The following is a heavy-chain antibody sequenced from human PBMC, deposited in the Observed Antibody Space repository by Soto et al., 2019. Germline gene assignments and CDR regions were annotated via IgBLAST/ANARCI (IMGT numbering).Heavy chain of an antibody. Sequence: SQTLSLTCAISGDSVSSNSAAWNWIRQSPSRGLEWLGRTYYRSKWYNDYAVSVKSRITINPDTSKNQFSLQLNSVTPEDTAVYYCARDRIAAAGIHYYYYGMDVWGQGTTVTVSS. D-gene: IGHD6-13*01. CDR3: ARDRIAAAGIHYYYYGMDV. J-gene: IGHJ6*02. CDR2: TYYRSKWYN. V-gene: IGHV6-1*01. CDR1: GDSVSSNSAA.